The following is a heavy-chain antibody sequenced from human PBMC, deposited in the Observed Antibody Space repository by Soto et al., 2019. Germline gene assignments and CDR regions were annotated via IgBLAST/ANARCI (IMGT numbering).Heavy chain of an antibody. CDR1: GFTFSSYS. V-gene: IGHV3-48*01. Sequence: EVQLVESGGGLVQPGGSLRLSCAASGFTFSSYSMNWVRQAPGKGLEWVSYISSSSTIYYADSVKGRFPISRDNAKNSLYLQMNCLRAEDTAVYYCAGEADYLNWFDPWGQGTLVTVSS. CDR2: ISSSSTI. D-gene: IGHD4-17*01. CDR3: AGEADYLNWFDP. J-gene: IGHJ5*02.